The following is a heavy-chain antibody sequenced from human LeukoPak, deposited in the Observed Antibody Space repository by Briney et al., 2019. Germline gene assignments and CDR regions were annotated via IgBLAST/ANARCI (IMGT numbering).Heavy chain of an antibody. CDR2: IRSKAYGGTT. J-gene: IGHJ4*02. CDR1: GFTFGDYA. Sequence: GGSLRLSCTASGFTFGDYAMSWFRQAPGKGLEWVGFIRSKAYGGTTEYAASVKGRFTISRDDSKSIAYLQMNGLKTEDTAVYYCTRARDILTGYYNPRFDYWGQGTLVTVSS. V-gene: IGHV3-49*03. CDR3: TRARDILTGYYNPRFDY. D-gene: IGHD3-9*01.